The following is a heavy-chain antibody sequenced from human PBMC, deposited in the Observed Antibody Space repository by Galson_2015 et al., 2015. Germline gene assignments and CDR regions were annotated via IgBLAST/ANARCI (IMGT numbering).Heavy chain of an antibody. D-gene: IGHD6-19*01. J-gene: IGHJ4*02. V-gene: IGHV3-53*01. CDR2: IYSGGST. CDR3: AKVGQWLDFDY. CDR1: GFTVSSNY. Sequence: SLRLSCAASGFTVSSNYMSWVRQAPGKGLEWVSFIYSGGSTYYVDSVKGRFTISRDNSKNTLYLQMNSLRAEDTAVYYCAKVGQWLDFDYWGQGTLVTVSS.